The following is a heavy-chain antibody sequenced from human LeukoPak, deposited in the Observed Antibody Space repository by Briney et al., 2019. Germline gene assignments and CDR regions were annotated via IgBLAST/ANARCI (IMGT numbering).Heavy chain of an antibody. CDR1: GGSISSYY. J-gene: IGHJ4*02. CDR2: IYYSGST. D-gene: IGHD3-3*01. CDR3: ASHDFWSGCIDY. Sequence: SETLSLTCTVSGGSISSYYWSWIRQPPGKGLEWIGYIYYSGSTNYNPSLKSRVTISVDTSKNQFSLKLSSVTAADTAVYYCASHDFWSGCIDYWGQGTLVTVSS. V-gene: IGHV4-59*01.